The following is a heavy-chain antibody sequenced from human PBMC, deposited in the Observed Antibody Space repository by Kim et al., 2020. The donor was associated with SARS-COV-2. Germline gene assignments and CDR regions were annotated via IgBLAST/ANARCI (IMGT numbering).Heavy chain of an antibody. CDR2: IYYSGST. CDR3: ARLREWFDP. V-gene: IGHV4-59*08. CDR1: GGSISSYH. J-gene: IGHJ5*02. Sequence: SETLSLTCTVSGGSISSYHWSWIRQPPGKGLEWIGYIYYSGSTNYNPSLKSRVTISVDTSKNQFSLKLSSVTAADTVVYYCARLREWFDPWGQGTLVTVSS.